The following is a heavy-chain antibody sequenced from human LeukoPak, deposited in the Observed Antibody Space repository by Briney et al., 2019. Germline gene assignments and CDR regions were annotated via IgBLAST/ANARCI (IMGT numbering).Heavy chain of an antibody. V-gene: IGHV3-23*01. CDR2: ISGSGGST. CDR1: GFTFSTYA. J-gene: IGHJ4*02. D-gene: IGHD3-9*01. CDR3: AKGPLRYTYYFDY. Sequence: GGSLRLSCAASGFTFSTYAMSWVRQAPGKGLEWVSSISGSGGSTYNADSVKGRFTISRDNPKNTLYLQMNSLRAEDTAVYYCAKGPLRYTYYFDYWGQGTLVTVSS.